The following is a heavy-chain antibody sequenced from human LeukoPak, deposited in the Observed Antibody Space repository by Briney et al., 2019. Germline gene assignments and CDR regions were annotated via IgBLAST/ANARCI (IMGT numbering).Heavy chain of an antibody. CDR3: AKVPVYYYDSSGYQGGIFDY. CDR1: RFAFRSFG. J-gene: IGHJ4*02. D-gene: IGHD3-22*01. V-gene: IGHV3-30*02. CDR2: IRYDGTNK. Sequence: GGSLRLSCAASRFAFRSFGMHWVRQAPGKGLEWAAFIRYDGTNKYYADSVKGRFTISRDNSKNTLYLQMNSLRAEDTAVYYCAKVPVYYYDSSGYQGGIFDYWGQGTLVTVSS.